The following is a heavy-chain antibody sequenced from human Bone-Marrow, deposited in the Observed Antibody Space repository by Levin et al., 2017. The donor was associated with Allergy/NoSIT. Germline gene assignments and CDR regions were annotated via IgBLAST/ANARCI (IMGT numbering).Heavy chain of an antibody. CDR1: GASITNHH. J-gene: IGHJ4*02. Sequence: PSETLSLTCSVSGASITNHHWSWIRQSPGKGLEWIGNIYYSGSANYNLSLKSRVTISLDTSKNQFSLRLTSVTAADTAVYVCARELAMVSFDYWGQGALVTVSS. D-gene: IGHD5-18*01. CDR2: IYYSGSA. CDR3: ARELAMVSFDY. V-gene: IGHV4-59*11.